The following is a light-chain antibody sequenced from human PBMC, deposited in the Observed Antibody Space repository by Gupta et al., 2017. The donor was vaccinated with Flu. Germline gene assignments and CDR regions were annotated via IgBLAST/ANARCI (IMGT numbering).Light chain of an antibody. Sequence: HSVLTQPPSLSAAPRQRVTISCSGSSSNIGSNYVSWFQQFPGTAPKLLVYENTKRPSGIPDRFSGSKSGTSATLDITGLQTGDEADYYCETWESSLTAGVFGGGTKLTVL. CDR2: ENT. V-gene: IGLV1-51*01. CDR1: SSNIGSNY. J-gene: IGLJ3*02. CDR3: ETWESSLTAGV.